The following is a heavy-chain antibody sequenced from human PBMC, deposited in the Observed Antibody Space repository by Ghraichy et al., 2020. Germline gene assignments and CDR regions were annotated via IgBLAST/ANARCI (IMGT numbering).Heavy chain of an antibody. CDR3: ARMGAIVGGQNYYYYGMDV. V-gene: IGHV1-18*01. D-gene: IGHD1-26*01. CDR2: ISAYNGNT. CDR1: GYTFTSYG. Sequence: ASVKVSGKASGYTFTSYGISWVRQAPGQGLEWMGWISAYNGNTNYAQKLQGRVTMTTDTSTSTAYMELRSLRSDDTAVYYCARMGAIVGGQNYYYYGMDVWGQGTTFTVS. J-gene: IGHJ6*02.